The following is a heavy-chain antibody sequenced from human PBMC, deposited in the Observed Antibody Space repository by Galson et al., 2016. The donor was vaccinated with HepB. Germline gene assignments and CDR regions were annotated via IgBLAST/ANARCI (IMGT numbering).Heavy chain of an antibody. D-gene: IGHD3-3*01. J-gene: IGHJ6*02. Sequence: SLRLSCAASGFTFSNAWMTWVRQAPGKGLEWVGHIKSKTDGGKTEHAAPVKGRFTISRDDSKNTLYLEMNSLKIEDTAVYYCIPTVSFWSGPSGIQVWGQGTTVTVSS. CDR3: IPTVSFWSGPSGIQV. CDR1: GFTFSNAW. CDR2: IKSKTDGGKT. V-gene: IGHV3-15*01.